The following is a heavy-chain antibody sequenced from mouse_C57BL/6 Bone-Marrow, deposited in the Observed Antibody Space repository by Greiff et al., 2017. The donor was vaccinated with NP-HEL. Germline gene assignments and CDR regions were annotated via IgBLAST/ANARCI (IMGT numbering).Heavy chain of an antibody. Sequence: EVKVVESGGGLVKPGGSLKLSCAASGFTFSSYAMSWVRQTPEKRLEWVATISDGGSYTYYPDNVKGRFTISRDNAKNNLYPQMSHLKSEDTAMYYCARGTLYGSTYFDYWGQGTTLTVSS. CDR3: ARGTLYGSTYFDY. CDR2: ISDGGSYT. J-gene: IGHJ2*01. V-gene: IGHV5-4*03. CDR1: GFTFSSYA. D-gene: IGHD1-1*01.